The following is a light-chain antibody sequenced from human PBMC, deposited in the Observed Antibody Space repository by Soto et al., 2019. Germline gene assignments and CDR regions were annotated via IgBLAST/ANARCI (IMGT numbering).Light chain of an antibody. Sequence: DIPVTQSPSSLSASVGDRVTITCRASQSISSYLNWYQQKPGKAPKLLIYAASILQGGVPSRFSGSGSGTEFTLTITSLQPEDFATYYCQQSYNTPWTFGQGTKAE. J-gene: IGKJ1*01. CDR1: QSISSY. V-gene: IGKV1-39*01. CDR3: QQSYNTPWT. CDR2: AAS.